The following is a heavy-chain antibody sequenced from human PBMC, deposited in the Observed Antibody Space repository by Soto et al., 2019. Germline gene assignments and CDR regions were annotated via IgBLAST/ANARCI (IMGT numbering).Heavy chain of an antibody. CDR3: ARETYRGNYFDH. J-gene: IGHJ4*02. V-gene: IGHV3-74*01. D-gene: IGHD3-10*01. CDR2: INSDGSRT. Sequence: GGSLSLSCAASGFTFSDYCMHWVRQAPGKGQVWVSRINSDGSRTSYADSVTGRFTISWDNANNKLYLQMSCVSVEDTAVYYCARETYRGNYFDHWGQGTLVTVSS. CDR1: GFTFSDYC.